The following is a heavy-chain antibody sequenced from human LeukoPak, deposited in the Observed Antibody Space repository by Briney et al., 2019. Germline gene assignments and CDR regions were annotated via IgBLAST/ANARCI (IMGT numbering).Heavy chain of an antibody. D-gene: IGHD2-15*01. V-gene: IGHV1-2*02. CDR3: ARSPIVVVVAATKNNWFDP. CDR1: GYTFTGYY. CDR2: INPNSGGT. J-gene: IGHJ5*02. Sequence: ASVKVSCKSSGYTFTGYYMHWVRQAPGQGLEWMGWINPNSGGTNYAQKFQGRGTMTRDTSISTAYMELSRLRSDDTAVYYCARSPIVVVVAATKNNWFDPWGQGTLVTVSS.